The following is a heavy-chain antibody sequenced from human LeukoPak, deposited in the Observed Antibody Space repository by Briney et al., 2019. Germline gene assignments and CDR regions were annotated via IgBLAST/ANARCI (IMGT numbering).Heavy chain of an antibody. V-gene: IGHV3-33*01. CDR2: IWYDGSNK. CDR1: GFTFSSYG. J-gene: IGHJ4*02. D-gene: IGHD2-15*01. Sequence: GGSLRLSCAASGFTFSSYGMHWVRQAPGKGLEWVAVIWYDGSNKYYADSVKGRFTISRDNSKNTLYLQMNSLRAEDTAVYYCARGWYCSGGSCYSNVGDYWGQGTLVTVSS. CDR3: ARGWYCSGGSCYSNVGDY.